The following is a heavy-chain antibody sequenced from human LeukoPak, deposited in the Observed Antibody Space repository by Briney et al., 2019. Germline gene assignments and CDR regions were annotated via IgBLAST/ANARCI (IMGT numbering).Heavy chain of an antibody. CDR1: GGSFSGYY. Sequence: LETLSLTCAVYGGSFSGYYWSWIRQPPGKGLEWIGEINHSGSTNYNPSLKSRVTISVDTSKNQFSLKLSSVTAADTAVYYCARGRRRNSSGYYKEYFQHWGQGTLVTVSS. V-gene: IGHV4-34*01. CDR2: INHSGST. D-gene: IGHD3-22*01. CDR3: ARGRRRNSSGYYKEYFQH. J-gene: IGHJ1*01.